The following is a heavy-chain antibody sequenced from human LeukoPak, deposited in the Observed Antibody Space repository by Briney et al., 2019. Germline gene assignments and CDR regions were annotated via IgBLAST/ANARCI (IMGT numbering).Heavy chain of an antibody. CDR1: GFTFRSYW. CDR2: INPDGTDT. J-gene: IGHJ4*02. Sequence: GGSLRLSCAASGFTFRSYWMYWVRQVPGKGLMWVSRINPDGTDTTYADSVKGRFTISRDNAKNTLYLQMNSLRAEDTAVYYCTKDVTWKRASAFDYWGQGTLVTVSS. D-gene: IGHD1-1*01. CDR3: TKDVTWKRASAFDY. V-gene: IGHV3-74*03.